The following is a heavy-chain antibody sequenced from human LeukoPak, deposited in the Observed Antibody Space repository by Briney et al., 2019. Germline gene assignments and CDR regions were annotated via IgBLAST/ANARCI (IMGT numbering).Heavy chain of an antibody. CDR1: GFTFSSYA. CDR2: ISGSGGST. J-gene: IGHJ4*02. V-gene: IGHV3-23*01. D-gene: IGHD6-25*01. Sequence: GGSLRLSCAASGFTFSSYAMSWVRQAPGKGLEWVSAISGSGGSTYYADSVKGRFTISRDNSKNTLYLQMNSLRAEGTAVYYCAKCWASGRNPLFDYWGQGTLVTVSS. CDR3: AKCWASGRNPLFDY.